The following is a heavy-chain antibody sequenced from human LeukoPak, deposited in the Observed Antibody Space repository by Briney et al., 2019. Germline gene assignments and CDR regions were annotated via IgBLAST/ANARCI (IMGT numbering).Heavy chain of an antibody. D-gene: IGHD1-20*01. Sequence: PGGSLRLSCAASGFTVSSNYMRWVRQAPGKGLEWVSVIYSGGSTYYADSVKGRFTISRHNSKNTLYIQMNSLRAEDTAVYYCAKITANNCFDPWGQGTLVTVSS. CDR1: GFTVSSNY. CDR3: AKITANNCFDP. J-gene: IGHJ5*02. CDR2: IYSGGST. V-gene: IGHV3-53*04.